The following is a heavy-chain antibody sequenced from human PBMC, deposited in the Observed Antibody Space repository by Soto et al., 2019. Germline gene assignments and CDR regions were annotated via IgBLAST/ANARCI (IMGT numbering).Heavy chain of an antibody. J-gene: IGHJ4*02. V-gene: IGHV3-74*01. CDR1: GFTFSTYW. CDR3: ARANGSNHPFDY. Sequence: EVQLVESGGGLVQPGGSLRLSCAATGFTFSTYWMHWVRQGPGKGLVWVSRISTDGSSTTYADSVKGRFTISRDNAKNTLYLQMNSQRAEDTAVYYCARANGSNHPFDYWGQGSLVTVSS. D-gene: IGHD2-2*01. CDR2: ISTDGSST.